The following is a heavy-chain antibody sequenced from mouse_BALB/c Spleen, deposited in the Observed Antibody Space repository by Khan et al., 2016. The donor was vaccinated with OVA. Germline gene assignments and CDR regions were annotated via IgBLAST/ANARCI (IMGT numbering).Heavy chain of an antibody. CDR3: ARTNDSAFDY. Sequence: VQLKQSGPELVKPGASVKISCTASGYSFTGYFMNWVMQSHGKSLEWIGRINPHIGEAFYNQKFKGKATLTVDESSSTAHMELRSLASEDSAVYYCARTNDSAFDYWGQGTTLTVSS. V-gene: IGHV1-20*02. CDR2: INPHIGEA. J-gene: IGHJ2*01. CDR1: GYSFTGYF.